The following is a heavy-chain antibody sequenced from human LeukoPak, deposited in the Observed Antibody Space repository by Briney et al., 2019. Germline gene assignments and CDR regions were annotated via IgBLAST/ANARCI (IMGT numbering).Heavy chain of an antibody. Sequence: EASVKVSCKASGYTFTSYDINWVRQATGQGLEWMGWMNPNSGNTGYAQKFQGRVTMTRNTSISTAYMELSSLRSEDTAVYYCAKDQPNSYGSKDAFDIWGQGTMVTVSS. CDR1: GYTFTSYD. CDR3: AKDQPNSYGSKDAFDI. J-gene: IGHJ3*02. D-gene: IGHD5-18*01. V-gene: IGHV1-8*01. CDR2: MNPNSGNT.